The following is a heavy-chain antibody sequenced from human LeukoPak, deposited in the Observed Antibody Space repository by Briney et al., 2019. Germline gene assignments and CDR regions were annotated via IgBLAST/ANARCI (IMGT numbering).Heavy chain of an antibody. J-gene: IGHJ3*02. CDR2: ISSSSTYT. CDR1: GFTFSSYR. Sequence: GGSLRLSCAASGFTFSSYRMNWVRQAPGKGLEWVSSISSSSTYTFYADSVKGRFPISRDNAKNSLYLQMNSLRAGDTAVYYCAREAAFDMWGQGTMVTVSS. CDR3: AREAAFDM. V-gene: IGHV3-21*06.